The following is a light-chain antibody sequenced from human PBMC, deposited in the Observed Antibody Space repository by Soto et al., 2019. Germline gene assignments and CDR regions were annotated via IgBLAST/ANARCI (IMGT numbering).Light chain of an antibody. CDR1: RSLLHSDGNTY. Sequence: DIVLTQTPLSSPITLGQPASFSCRSSRSLLHSDGNTYLSWLHQRPGQPPRLLIYQISKRLSGVPGRFSGSGAGTSFTLKISRVEAQDVGIYFCMQSLQLRTFGQGTKVEIK. CDR2: QIS. J-gene: IGKJ1*01. V-gene: IGKV2-24*01. CDR3: MQSLQLRT.